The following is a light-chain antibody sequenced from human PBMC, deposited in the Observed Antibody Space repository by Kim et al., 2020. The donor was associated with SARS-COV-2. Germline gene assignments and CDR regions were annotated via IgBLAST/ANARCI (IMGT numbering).Light chain of an antibody. CDR3: CSFAGSPYF. CDR1: SSDVGGYDH. Sequence: QSALTQPRSVSGSPGQSVTISCTGTSSDVGGYDHVSWYQQHPGKAPRLVIHGVTKRPSGVPDRFSGSKSGNTASLTISGLQAEDEADYYCCSFAGSPYFFGTGTKVTVL. J-gene: IGLJ1*01. CDR2: GVT. V-gene: IGLV2-11*01.